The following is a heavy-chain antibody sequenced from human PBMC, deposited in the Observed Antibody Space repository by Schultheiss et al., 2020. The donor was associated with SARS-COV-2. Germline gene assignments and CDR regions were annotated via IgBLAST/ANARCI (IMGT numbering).Heavy chain of an antibody. CDR1: GFTFSSYT. V-gene: IGHV3-21*01. J-gene: IGHJ6*02. CDR2: ISSSSSYI. CDR3: ARAAYYDFWSGYYQSYYYYGMDV. Sequence: GGSLRLSCAASGFTFSSYTLNWVRQAPGKGLEWVSSISSSSSYIYYADSVKGRFTISRDNSKNTLYLQMNSLRAEDTAVYYCARAAYYDFWSGYYQSYYYYGMDVWGQGTTVTVSS. D-gene: IGHD3-3*01.